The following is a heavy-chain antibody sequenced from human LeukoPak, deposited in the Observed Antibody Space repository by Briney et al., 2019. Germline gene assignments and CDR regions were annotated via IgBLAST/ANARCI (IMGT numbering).Heavy chain of an antibody. CDR3: ARDYRGRLDY. CDR2: IWYDGSDK. D-gene: IGHD3-10*01. CDR1: GFTFSSYG. Sequence: PGRSLRLSCAASGFTFSSYGMHWVRQAPGKGLEWVAVIWYDGSDKYYADSVKGRFTISSDNSKNTLYLQMNSLRAEDTAVYYCARDYRGRLDYWGQGTLVTVSS. J-gene: IGHJ4*02. V-gene: IGHV3-33*01.